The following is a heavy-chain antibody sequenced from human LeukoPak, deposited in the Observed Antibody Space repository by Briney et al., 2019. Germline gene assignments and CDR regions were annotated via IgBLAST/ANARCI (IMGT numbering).Heavy chain of an antibody. Sequence: ASVKVSCKASGYTFSGYYMHWVRQAPGQGLEWMGWINPNSGGTNYAQKFQGRVTMTRDTSISTAYMELSRLRSDDTAVYYCAREAPPYYDILTGYYNVRYFDYWGQGTLVTVSS. J-gene: IGHJ4*02. V-gene: IGHV1-2*02. CDR1: GYTFSGYY. CDR2: INPNSGGT. CDR3: AREAPPYYDILTGYYNVRYFDY. D-gene: IGHD3-9*01.